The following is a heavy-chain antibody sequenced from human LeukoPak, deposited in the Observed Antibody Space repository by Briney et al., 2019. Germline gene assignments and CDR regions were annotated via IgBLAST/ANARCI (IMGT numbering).Heavy chain of an antibody. CDR2: IYYSGST. V-gene: IGHV4-39*01. D-gene: IGHD3-22*01. CDR3: ARQGRLLLQYYFDY. Sequence: PSETLSLTCTVSGGSISSSSYYWGWIRQPPGKGLEWIGSIYYSGSTYYNPSLKSRVTISVDTSKSQFSLKLSSVTAADTAVYYCARQGRLLLQYYFDYWGQGTLVTVSS. J-gene: IGHJ4*02. CDR1: GGSISSSSYY.